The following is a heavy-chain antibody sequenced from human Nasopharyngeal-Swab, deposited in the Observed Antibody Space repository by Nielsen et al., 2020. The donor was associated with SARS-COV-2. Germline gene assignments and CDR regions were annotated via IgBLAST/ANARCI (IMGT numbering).Heavy chain of an antibody. CDR3: ARDPPRNYYYYYGLDV. Sequence: ASVKVSCKASGYTFTSYDINWVRQATGQGLEWMGWMNPNSGNTGYAQKFQGRVTMTRNTSISTAYMELSSLRSEDTAVYYCARDPPRNYYYYYGLDVWGQGTTVTVSS. J-gene: IGHJ6*02. CDR1: GYTFTSYD. V-gene: IGHV1-8*01. CDR2: MNPNSGNT.